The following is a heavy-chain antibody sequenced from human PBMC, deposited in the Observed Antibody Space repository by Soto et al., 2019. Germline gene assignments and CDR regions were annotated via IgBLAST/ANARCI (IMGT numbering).Heavy chain of an antibody. CDR1: GYSFTSYW. CDR2: IDPSDSYT. D-gene: IGHD2-15*01. V-gene: IGHV5-10-1*01. Sequence: HGESLKISCKGSGYSFTSYWISWVRQMPGKGLEWMGRIDPSDSYTNYSPSFQGHVTISADKSISTAYLQWSSLKASDTAMYYCATWDAGDIYGMDVWGQGTTVTVSS. J-gene: IGHJ6*02. CDR3: ATWDAGDIYGMDV.